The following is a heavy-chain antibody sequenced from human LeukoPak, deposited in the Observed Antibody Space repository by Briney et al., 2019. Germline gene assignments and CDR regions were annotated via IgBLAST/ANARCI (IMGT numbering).Heavy chain of an antibody. CDR1: GFNFNDCG. J-gene: IGHJ6*02. D-gene: IGHD3-22*01. CDR2: VSYDGTNT. V-gene: IGHV3-30*18. CDR3: AKDYSELGLFLWLDV. Sequence: GGSLRLSCAASGFNFNDCGMHWVRQAPGKGLEGVAAVSYDGTNTYYAESVKGRFTVSRDKSKNTLYLQMNSLRTEDTAVYFCAKDYSELGLFLWLDVWGQGTTVSVSS.